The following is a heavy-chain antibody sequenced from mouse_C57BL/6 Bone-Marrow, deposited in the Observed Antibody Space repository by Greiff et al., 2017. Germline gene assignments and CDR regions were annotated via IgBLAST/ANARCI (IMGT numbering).Heavy chain of an antibody. CDR2: INPSSGYT. Sequence: QVQLKESGAELARPGASVKMSCKASGYTFTSYTMHWVKQRPGQGLEWIGYINPSSGYTKYNQKLKDKATLTADKSSSTAYLKLSSRTSEDSAVDYCARLEDSYYRYAMDYWGQGTSVTVSS. V-gene: IGHV1-4*01. D-gene: IGHD2-12*01. J-gene: IGHJ4*01. CDR3: ARLEDSYYRYAMDY. CDR1: GYTFTSYT.